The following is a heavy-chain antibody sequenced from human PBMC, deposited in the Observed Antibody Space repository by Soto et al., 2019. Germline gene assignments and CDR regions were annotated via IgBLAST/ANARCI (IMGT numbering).Heavy chain of an antibody. V-gene: IGHV3-30*18. Sequence: PWGSLRLSCAASGSTFSSYGMHWFRQAPGKGLEWVAVISYDGSNKYYADSVKGRFTISRDNSKNTLYLQMNSLRAEDTAVYYCAKVLPPPGGLYYHYYHGRDVLVHGAKGTVSS. J-gene: IGHJ6*02. CDR3: AKVLPPPGGLYYHYYHGRDV. CDR1: GSTFSSYG. CDR2: ISYDGSNK.